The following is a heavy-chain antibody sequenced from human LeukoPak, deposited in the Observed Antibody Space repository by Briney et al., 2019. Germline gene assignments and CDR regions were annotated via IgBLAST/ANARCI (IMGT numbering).Heavy chain of an antibody. D-gene: IGHD3-3*01. Sequence: SVKVSCKASGGTFSSYAISWVRQAPGQGLEWMGGIIPIFGTANYAQKFQGRVTITADESTSTAYMELNSLRAEDTAIYYCAKDRGGGIFGIVNYFDYWGQGTLVTVSS. J-gene: IGHJ4*02. CDR2: IIPIFGTA. CDR3: AKDRGGGIFGIVNYFDY. CDR1: GGTFSSYA. V-gene: IGHV1-69*13.